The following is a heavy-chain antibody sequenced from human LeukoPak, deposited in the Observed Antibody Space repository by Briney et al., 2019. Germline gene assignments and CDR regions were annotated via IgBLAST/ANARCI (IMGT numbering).Heavy chain of an antibody. Sequence: RSSQTLSLTCTVSGVSISSGDYYWSWIRQPPGKGLEWIGYIYYSGSTYYNPSLQSRVTISVDTSKNQFSLKLSSVTAADTAVYYCARGPYYYDSSGDSSGYYYPEYFQHWGQGTLVTVSS. V-gene: IGHV4-30-4*01. J-gene: IGHJ1*01. CDR1: GVSISSGDYY. D-gene: IGHD3-22*01. CDR3: ARGPYYYDSSGDSSGYYYPEYFQH. CDR2: IYYSGST.